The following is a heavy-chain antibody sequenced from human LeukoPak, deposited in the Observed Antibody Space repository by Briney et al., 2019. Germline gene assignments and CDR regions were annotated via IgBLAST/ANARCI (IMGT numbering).Heavy chain of an antibody. CDR1: GFTFSSYG. CDR3: ARESELYYDSSGYYYASPFDY. V-gene: IGHV3-33*01. CDR2: IWYDGSNK. D-gene: IGHD3-22*01. Sequence: PGGSLRLSCAAFGFTFSSYGMHWVRQAPGKGLEWVAVIWYDGSNKYYADSVKGRFTISRDNSKNTLYLQMNSLKAEDTAVYYCARESELYYDSSGYYYASPFDYWGQGTLVTVSS. J-gene: IGHJ4*02.